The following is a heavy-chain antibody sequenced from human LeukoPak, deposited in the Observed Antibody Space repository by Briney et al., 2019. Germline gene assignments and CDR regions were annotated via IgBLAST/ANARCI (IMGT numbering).Heavy chain of an antibody. CDR1: GGSISSSSYY. CDR3: ARVPVVRNWFDP. V-gene: IGHV4-39*07. J-gene: IGHJ5*02. D-gene: IGHD3-10*01. Sequence: PSETLSLTCTVSGGSISSSSYYWGWIRQPPGKGLEWIGSIYYSGSTYYNPSLKSRATISVDTSKNQFSLKLSSVTAADTAVYYCARVPVVRNWFDPWGQGTLVTVSS. CDR2: IYYSGST.